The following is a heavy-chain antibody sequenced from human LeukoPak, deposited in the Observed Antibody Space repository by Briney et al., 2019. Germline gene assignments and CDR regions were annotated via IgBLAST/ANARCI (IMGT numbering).Heavy chain of an antibody. CDR1: GFTFSNYW. CDR3: ARDGPRVGATGFDP. D-gene: IGHD1-26*01. V-gene: IGHV3-48*01. J-gene: IGHJ5*02. Sequence: GGSLRLSCAASGFTFSNYWMHWVRQAPGKGLEWVSYISSGSSTMYYADSVKGRFTISRDNAKNSLYLQMNSLRAEDTAVYYCARDGPRVGATGFDPWGQGTLVTVSS. CDR2: ISSGSSTM.